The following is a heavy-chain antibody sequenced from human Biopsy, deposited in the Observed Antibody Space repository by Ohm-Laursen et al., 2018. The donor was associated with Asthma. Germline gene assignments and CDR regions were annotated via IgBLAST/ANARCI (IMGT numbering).Heavy chain of an antibody. CDR2: IYSGGTS. Sequence: LRLSCAASGFTVSRHHMFWVRQAPGKGLEWVSVIYSGGTSDTADSARGRFTISRDFYKNTLYLQMDSLRAEDTAVYYCARGDSSGGSHYYFDYWGQGTLVTVSS. V-gene: IGHV3-53*01. J-gene: IGHJ4*02. CDR3: ARGDSSGGSHYYFDY. D-gene: IGHD3-22*01. CDR1: GFTVSRHH.